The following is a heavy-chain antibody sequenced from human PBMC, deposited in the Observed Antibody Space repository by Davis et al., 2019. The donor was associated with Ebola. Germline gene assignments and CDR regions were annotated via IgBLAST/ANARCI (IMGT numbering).Heavy chain of an antibody. D-gene: IGHD3-9*01. CDR3: ASFESTSAGDYFDY. CDR1: GITFSSYS. CDR2: ISSSSSYI. Sequence: GESLKISCAASGITFSSYSMNWVRQAPGKGLEWVSSISSSSSYIYYADSVKGRFTISRDNAKNSLYLQMNSLRAEDTAVYYCASFESTSAGDYFDYWGQGTLVTVSS. J-gene: IGHJ4*02. V-gene: IGHV3-21*01.